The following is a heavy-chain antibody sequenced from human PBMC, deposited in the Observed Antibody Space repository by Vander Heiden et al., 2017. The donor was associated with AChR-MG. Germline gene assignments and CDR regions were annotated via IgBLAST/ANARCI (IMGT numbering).Heavy chain of an antibody. CDR2: ISWDGGST. J-gene: IGHJ5*02. D-gene: IGHD6-19*01. V-gene: IGHV3-43*01. CDR1: GFTFDDYT. CDR3: AKDGGQWLVGDWFDP. Sequence: EVQLVESGGVVVQPGGSLRLSCAASGFTFDDYTMHWVRQAPGKGLEWVSLISWDGGSTYYADSVKGRFTISRDNSKNSLYLQMNSLRTEDTALYYCAKDGGQWLVGDWFDPWGQGTLVTVSS.